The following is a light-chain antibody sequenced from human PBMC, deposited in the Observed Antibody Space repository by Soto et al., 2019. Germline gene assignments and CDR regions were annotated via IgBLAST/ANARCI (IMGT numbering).Light chain of an antibody. CDR3: MQALEIPET. J-gene: IGKJ1*01. CDR2: LGS. CDR1: QSLLYTTGYNF. V-gene: IGKV2-28*01. Sequence: DIVMTQSPLSLSVTPGEPASISCRSSQSLLYTTGYNFLDWCLQKPGQSPQLLIYLGSNRASGVPDRFSGSGSGTDFTLKISRVEAEDVGIYYCMQALEIPETFGQGTKVEIK.